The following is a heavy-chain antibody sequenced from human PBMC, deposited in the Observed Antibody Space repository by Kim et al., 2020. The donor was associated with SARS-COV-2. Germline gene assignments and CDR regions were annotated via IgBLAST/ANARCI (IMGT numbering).Heavy chain of an antibody. J-gene: IGHJ4*02. CDR1: GYTFTGYA. CDR2: INAGNGNT. CDR3: ARALGYYDILTGYHQRPDFPNDY. V-gene: IGHV1-3*01. D-gene: IGHD3-9*01. Sequence: ASVKVSCKASGYTFTGYAMHWVRQAPGQRLEWMGWINAGNGNTKYSQKFQGRVTITRDTSASTAYMELSSLRSEDTAVYYCARALGYYDILTGYHQRPDFPNDYWGQGTLVTVSS.